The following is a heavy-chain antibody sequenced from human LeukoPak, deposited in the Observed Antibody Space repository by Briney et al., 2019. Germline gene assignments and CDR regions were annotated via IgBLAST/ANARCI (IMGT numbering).Heavy chain of an antibody. CDR2: IYYSGTT. CDR1: GVSISSTYYF. D-gene: IGHD3-10*01. Sequence: SETLSLTCTVSGVSISSTYYFWGWIRQPPGKGLEWIGSIYYSGTTYYNPSLKSRVTFSIDTSKNQFSLQLRSVTAADTAVYYRGRTKSETYYLDSGSRAFDDWGQGTLVTVSS. CDR3: GRTKSETYYLDSGSRAFDD. V-gene: IGHV4-39*01. J-gene: IGHJ4*02.